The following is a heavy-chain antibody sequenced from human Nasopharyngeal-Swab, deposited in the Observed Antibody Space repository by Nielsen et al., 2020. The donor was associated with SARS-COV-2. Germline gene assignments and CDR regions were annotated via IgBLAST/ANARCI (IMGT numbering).Heavy chain of an antibody. D-gene: IGHD5-12*01. CDR2: MNPNSGNT. CDR3: ARGFIVATIFHYYYYMDV. Sequence: WVRQAPGQGLEWMGWMNPNSGNTGYAQKFQGRVTMTRNTSISTAYMELSSLRSEDTAVYCRARGFIVATIFHYYYYMDVWGKGTTVTVSS. J-gene: IGHJ6*03. V-gene: IGHV1-8*01.